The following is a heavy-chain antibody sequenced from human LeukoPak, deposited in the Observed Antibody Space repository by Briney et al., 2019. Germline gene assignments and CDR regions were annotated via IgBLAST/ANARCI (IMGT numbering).Heavy chain of an antibody. CDR1: GFTFSSYG. V-gene: IGHV3-30*02. J-gene: IGHJ4*02. CDR3: AVRDSSGWYERNSDY. Sequence: PGGSLRLSCAASGFTFSSYGMHWVRQAPGKGLEWVAFIRYDGSNKYYADSVKGRFTISRDNSKNTLYLQMNSLRAEDTAVYYCAVRDSSGWYERNSDYWGQGTLVTVSS. CDR2: IRYDGSNK. D-gene: IGHD6-19*01.